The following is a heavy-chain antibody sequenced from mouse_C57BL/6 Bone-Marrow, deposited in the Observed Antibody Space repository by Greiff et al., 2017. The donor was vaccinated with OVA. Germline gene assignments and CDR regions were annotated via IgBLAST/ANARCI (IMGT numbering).Heavy chain of an antibody. D-gene: IGHD2-5*01. CDR2: IDPENGDT. J-gene: IGHJ4*01. CDR1: GFNIKDDY. V-gene: IGHV14-4*01. Sequence: EVQLQQSGAELVRPGASVKLSCTASGFNIKDDYMHWVKQRPEQGLEWIGWIDPENGDTEYASKFQGKATITADTSSNTAYLQLSSLTSEDTAVYYCTTYYYSNPHYYAMDYWGQGTSVTVSS. CDR3: TTYYYSNPHYYAMDY.